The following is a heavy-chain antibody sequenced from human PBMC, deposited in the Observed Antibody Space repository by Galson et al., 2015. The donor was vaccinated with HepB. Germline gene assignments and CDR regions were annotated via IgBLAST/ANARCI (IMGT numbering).Heavy chain of an antibody. CDR3: ARELHSSSWYSRDAFDI. J-gene: IGHJ3*02. Sequence: LRLSCAASGFTFSGYAMHWVRQAPGKGLEWVAVISYDGSNKYYADSVKGRFTISRDNSKNTLYLQMNSLRAEDTAVYYCARELHSSSWYSRDAFDIWGQGTMVTVSS. V-gene: IGHV3-30*04. D-gene: IGHD6-13*01. CDR1: GFTFSGYA. CDR2: ISYDGSNK.